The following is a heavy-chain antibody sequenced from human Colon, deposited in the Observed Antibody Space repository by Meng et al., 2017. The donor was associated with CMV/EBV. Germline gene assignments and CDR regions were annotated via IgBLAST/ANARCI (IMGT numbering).Heavy chain of an antibody. V-gene: IGHV3-21*06. D-gene: IGHD6-19*01. CDR1: GFNFKSYS. CDR2: ISTDGKYI. CDR3: VQERLA. J-gene: IGHJ5*02. Sequence: GGSLRLSCTASGFNFKSYSMNWVRQAPGKGLEWVSCISTDGKYIYYADSMKGRFNISRDDAKNSVYLQMNSLRVEDTGVYYCVQERLAWGQGTLVTVSS.